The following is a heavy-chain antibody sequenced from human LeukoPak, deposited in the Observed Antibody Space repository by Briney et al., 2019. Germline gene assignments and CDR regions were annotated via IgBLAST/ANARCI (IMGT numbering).Heavy chain of an antibody. J-gene: IGHJ4*02. Sequence: GESLKISCKGSGYSFTNFWIGWVRQIPGKGLEWMGISYPGDSDTRDSPSFQGQVTISADKSISTAYLQWSSLKASDTAMYYCARHRTANDFWSPSFDYWGQGTLVTVSS. V-gene: IGHV5-51*01. CDR1: GYSFTNFW. CDR3: ARHRTANDFWSPSFDY. D-gene: IGHD3-3*01. CDR2: SYPGDSDT.